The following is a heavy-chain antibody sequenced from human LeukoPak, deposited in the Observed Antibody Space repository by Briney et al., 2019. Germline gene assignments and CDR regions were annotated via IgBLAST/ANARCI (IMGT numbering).Heavy chain of an antibody. CDR1: GFTFSSYV. Sequence: GGSLRLSWAASGFTFSSYVMHWVRQAPGKGLEWVAVISYDGSNKYYADSVKGRFTISRDNSKNTLFLQMNSLRTEDTAVYFCARANWAGIEAPATDYWGQGTLVTVSS. J-gene: IGHJ4*02. CDR3: ARANWAGIEAPATDY. V-gene: IGHV3-30-3*01. D-gene: IGHD2-15*01. CDR2: ISYDGSNK.